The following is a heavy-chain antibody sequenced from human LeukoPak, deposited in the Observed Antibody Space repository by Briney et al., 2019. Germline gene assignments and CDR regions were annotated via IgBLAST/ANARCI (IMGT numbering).Heavy chain of an antibody. V-gene: IGHV1-69*13. CDR1: GCTFSSYA. CDR2: IIPIFGTA. D-gene: IGHD5-24*01. J-gene: IGHJ4*02. CDR3: ARSKRWLQLSYFDY. Sequence: SVKVSCKASGCTFSSYAISWVRQAPGQGLEWMGGIIPIFGTANYAQKFQGRVTITADESTSTAYMELSSLRSEDTAVYYCARSKRWLQLSYFDYWGQGTLVTVSS.